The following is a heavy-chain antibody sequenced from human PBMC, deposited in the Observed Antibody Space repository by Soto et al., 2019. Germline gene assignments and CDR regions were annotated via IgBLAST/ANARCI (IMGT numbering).Heavy chain of an antibody. Sequence: GGSLRLSCVGSGFTFSSNWMTWVRQAPGKGLEWVANIRQDGSEINYVDSVKGRFTISRDNTKNSLYLQMNSLRAEDTAIYYCAREVVVSRGASYFGYWGPGTLVTAS. CDR3: AREVVVSRGASYFGY. D-gene: IGHD2-2*01. CDR2: IRQDGSEI. J-gene: IGHJ4*02. V-gene: IGHV3-7*04. CDR1: GFTFSSNW.